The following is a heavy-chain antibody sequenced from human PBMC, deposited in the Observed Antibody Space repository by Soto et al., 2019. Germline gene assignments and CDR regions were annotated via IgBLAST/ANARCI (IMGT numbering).Heavy chain of an antibody. J-gene: IGHJ4*02. Sequence: EVQLVASGGGLVQPGGSLRLSCAASGFTFSSYWMHWVRQVPGKGVVWVSRINSDGSSTSYADSVKGRFTISRDNAKNTLYLQMNSLRAEDTAVSYCVRTSLVVAAATREDYWGQGTLVTVSS. CDR2: INSDGSST. CDR1: GFTFSSYW. CDR3: VRTSLVVAAATREDY. D-gene: IGHD2-15*01. V-gene: IGHV3-74*01.